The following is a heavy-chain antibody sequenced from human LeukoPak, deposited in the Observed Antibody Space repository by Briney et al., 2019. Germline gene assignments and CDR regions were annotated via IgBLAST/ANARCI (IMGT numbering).Heavy chain of an antibody. Sequence: SETLSLTCAVYGGSFSGYYWSWIRQPPGKGLEWIGEINHSGSTNYNPSLKSRVTISVDTSKNQFSLKLSSVTAADTAVYYCASYYGSGSYSWFDPWGQGTLVTVSS. J-gene: IGHJ5*02. D-gene: IGHD3-10*01. V-gene: IGHV4-34*01. CDR2: INHSGST. CDR3: ASYYGSGSYSWFDP. CDR1: GGSFSGYY.